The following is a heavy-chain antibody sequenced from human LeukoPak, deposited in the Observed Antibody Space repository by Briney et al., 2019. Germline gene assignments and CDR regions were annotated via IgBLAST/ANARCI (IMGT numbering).Heavy chain of an antibody. Sequence: GSLRLSCAASGFTFSSYSMNWVRQAPGKGLEWVSSISSSSSYIYYADSVKGRFTISRDNAKNSLYLQMNSLRAEDTAVYYCARAGTMVTPAFDIWGQGTMVTVSS. J-gene: IGHJ3*02. CDR1: GFTFSSYS. CDR2: ISSSSSYI. CDR3: ARAGTMVTPAFDI. V-gene: IGHV3-21*01. D-gene: IGHD4-23*01.